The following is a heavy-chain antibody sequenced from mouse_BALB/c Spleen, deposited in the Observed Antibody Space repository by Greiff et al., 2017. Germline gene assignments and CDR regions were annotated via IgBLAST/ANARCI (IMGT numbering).Heavy chain of an antibody. CDR2: IDPANGNT. J-gene: IGHJ4*01. CDR1: GFNIKDTY. V-gene: IGHV14-3*02. D-gene: IGHD2-14*01. CDR3: AQYRYDDYYAMDY. Sequence: VQLVESGAELVKPGASVKLSCTASGFNIKDTYMHWVKQRPEQGLEWIGRIDPANGNTKYDPKFQGKATITADTSSNTAYLQLSSLTSEDTAVYYCAQYRYDDYYAMDYWGQGTSVTVSS.